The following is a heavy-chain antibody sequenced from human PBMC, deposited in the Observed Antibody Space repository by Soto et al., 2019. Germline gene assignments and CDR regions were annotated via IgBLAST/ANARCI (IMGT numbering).Heavy chain of an antibody. CDR3: ARGRTFFEWLLSDYYYYGMDV. CDR1: GYTFTSYD. D-gene: IGHD3-3*01. CDR2: MNPNSGNT. J-gene: IGHJ6*02. V-gene: IGHV1-8*01. Sequence: ASVKVSCKASGYTFTSYDINWVRQATGQGLEWMGWMNPNSGNTGYAQKFQGRVTMTRNTSISTAYMELSSLRSEDTAVYYCARGRTFFEWLLSDYYYYGMDVWGQGTTVTVSS.